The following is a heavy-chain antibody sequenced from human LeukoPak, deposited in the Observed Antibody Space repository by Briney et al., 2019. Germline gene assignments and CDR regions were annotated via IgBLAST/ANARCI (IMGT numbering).Heavy chain of an antibody. V-gene: IGHV1-69*05. CDR2: IIPIFGTA. Sequence: SVKVSCKASGGTFSSYAISWVRQAPGQGLEWMGRIIPIFGTANYAQKFQGRVTIATDGSTSTAYMELSSLRSEDTAVYYCAVSRADSSGYYSDYWGQGTLVTVSS. J-gene: IGHJ4*02. CDR1: GGTFSSYA. CDR3: AVSRADSSGYYSDY. D-gene: IGHD3-22*01.